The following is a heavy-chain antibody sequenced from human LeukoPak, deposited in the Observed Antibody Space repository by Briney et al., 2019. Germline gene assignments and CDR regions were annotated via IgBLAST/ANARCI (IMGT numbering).Heavy chain of an antibody. D-gene: IGHD3-22*01. J-gene: IGHJ4*02. V-gene: IGHV4-39*07. Sequence: SSETLSLTCTVSGGSISSSSYYWGWIRQPPGKGLEWIGSIYYSGSTYYNPSLKSRVTISVDTSKNQFSLKLSSVTAADTAVYYCARGGYYDSSPFDYWGQGTLVTVSS. CDR3: ARGGYYDSSPFDY. CDR1: GGSISSSSYY. CDR2: IYYSGST.